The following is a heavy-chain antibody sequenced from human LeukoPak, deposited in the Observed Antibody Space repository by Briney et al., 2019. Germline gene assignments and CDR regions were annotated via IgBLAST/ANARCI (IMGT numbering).Heavy chain of an antibody. CDR1: GFTLSSYA. Sequence: GALRLSCAASGFTLSSYAMSWVRQAPGKGLESVSAIRGSGGSTYYADSVKGRFTISRDDSKSTLYLQMNSLRAEDTAVYHCVTFYYDSSGSYVHYWGQGTLVTVSS. J-gene: IGHJ4*02. CDR3: VTFYYDSSGSYVHY. CDR2: IRGSGGST. D-gene: IGHD3-22*01. V-gene: IGHV3-23*01.